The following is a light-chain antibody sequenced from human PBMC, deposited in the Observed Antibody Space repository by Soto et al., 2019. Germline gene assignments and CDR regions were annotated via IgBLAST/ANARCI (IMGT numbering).Light chain of an antibody. Sequence: SYELTQPPSVSVAPGKTAKITCGGNNIGSKSVHWYQQKPGQAPVLVIYYDSDRPSGIPEQISGSKSGNTATLTISRVELGDEADYYCQVWDSGSDHWVFGGGTKLTVL. J-gene: IGLJ3*02. V-gene: IGLV3-21*04. CDR3: QVWDSGSDHWV. CDR2: YDS. CDR1: NIGSKS.